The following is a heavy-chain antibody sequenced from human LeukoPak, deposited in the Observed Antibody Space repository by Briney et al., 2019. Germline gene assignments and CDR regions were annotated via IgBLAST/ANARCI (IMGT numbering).Heavy chain of an antibody. CDR1: GFTVSSNY. D-gene: IGHD3-9*01. CDR2: IYSGGST. Sequence: GGSLRLSYAASGFTVSSNYMSCVRQAPGKGLGWVSVIYSGGSTYYAASVEGRFTISRDNSKNTLYLQMNSLRAEDTAVYYCAREPGRDILPGSANWGQGTLVTVSS. J-gene: IGHJ4*02. CDR3: AREPGRDILPGSAN. V-gene: IGHV3-53*01.